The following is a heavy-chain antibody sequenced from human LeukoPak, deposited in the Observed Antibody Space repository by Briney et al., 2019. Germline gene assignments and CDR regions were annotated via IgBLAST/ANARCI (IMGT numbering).Heavy chain of an antibody. V-gene: IGHV4-39*01. CDR1: GGSISSSSYY. Sequence: PSETLSLTCTVSGGSISSSSYYWGWIRQPPGKGLEWIGSIYNSGSTYYNPSLKSRVTISADTSKNQFSLKLSSVTAADTAVYYCARPKNYYESSGITDAFDIWGLGTMVTVSS. D-gene: IGHD3-22*01. CDR3: ARPKNYYESSGITDAFDI. CDR2: IYNSGST. J-gene: IGHJ3*02.